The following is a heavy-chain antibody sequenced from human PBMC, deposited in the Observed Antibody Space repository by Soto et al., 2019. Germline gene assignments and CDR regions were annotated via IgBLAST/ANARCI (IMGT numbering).Heavy chain of an antibody. CDR2: LIPILGIA. Sequence: QVQLVQSGAEVKKPGSSVKVSCKASGGTFSSYTISWVRQAPGQGLEWMGRLIPILGIANYAQKFQGRVTITADKSTSTAYMELSSLRSEDTAVYYCAAYYGDNDYWGQGTLVTVSS. CDR1: GGTFSSYT. CDR3: AAYYGDNDY. J-gene: IGHJ4*02. D-gene: IGHD4-17*01. V-gene: IGHV1-69*02.